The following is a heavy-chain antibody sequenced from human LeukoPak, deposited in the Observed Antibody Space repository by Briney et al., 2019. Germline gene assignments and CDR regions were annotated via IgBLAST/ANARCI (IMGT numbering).Heavy chain of an antibody. V-gene: IGHV1-46*02. CDR1: GHTFNSHF. J-gene: IGHJ4*02. Sequence: ASVKVSCKSSGHTFNSHFIHWVRQAPGQGLEWMGMINPRDGTTRTLQKFQGRVTMTRDTSTSTLYMGLSSLRSEDTATYFCARGADQEFDFWGQGTLVTVSS. CDR2: INPRDGTT. CDR3: ARGADQEFDF.